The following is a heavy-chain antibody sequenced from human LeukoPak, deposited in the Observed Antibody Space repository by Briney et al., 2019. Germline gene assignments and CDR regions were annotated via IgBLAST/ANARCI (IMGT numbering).Heavy chain of an antibody. D-gene: IGHD5-18*01. V-gene: IGHV4-59*01. CDR3: ARHAGGYSYET. J-gene: IGHJ4*02. Sequence: SETLSLTCTVSGGSISSYYWSRIRQSPGKGLEWIGYIYYGGTTNYNPSLKSRVTILIDRSKNQFSLRLSSVTAADTAVYYCARHAGGYSYETWGQGTLVTVSS. CDR1: GGSISSYY. CDR2: IYYGGTT.